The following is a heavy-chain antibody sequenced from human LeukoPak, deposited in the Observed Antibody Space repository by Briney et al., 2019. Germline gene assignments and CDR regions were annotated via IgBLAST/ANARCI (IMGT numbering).Heavy chain of an antibody. CDR2: IYYSGST. Sequence: SETLSLTCTVSGGSISSGGYYWSWIRQHPGKGLEWIGYIYYSGSTYYNPSLKSRVTISVGTSKNQFSLKLSSVTAADTAVYYCARGWSTGQIAAAGSDDAFDIWGQGTMVTVSS. CDR3: ARGWSTGQIAAAGSDDAFDI. CDR1: GGSISSGGYY. J-gene: IGHJ3*02. V-gene: IGHV4-31*03. D-gene: IGHD6-13*01.